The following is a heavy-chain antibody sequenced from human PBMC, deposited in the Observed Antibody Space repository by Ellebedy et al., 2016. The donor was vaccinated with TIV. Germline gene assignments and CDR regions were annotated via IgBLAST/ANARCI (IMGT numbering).Heavy chain of an antibody. V-gene: IGHV3-7*01. CDR2: INQGGSVK. Sequence: GGSLRLFCAASGFSFSSYWMSWVRQAPGKGLEWVANINQGGSVKYYVDSVKGRFTISRDNAKNSLYLQMNSLRAEDTAVYYCATDGSYGDYRSPTQAFVFWGQGTMVSVAS. CDR1: GFSFSSYW. D-gene: IGHD4-17*01. CDR3: ATDGSYGDYRSPTQAFVF. J-gene: IGHJ3*01.